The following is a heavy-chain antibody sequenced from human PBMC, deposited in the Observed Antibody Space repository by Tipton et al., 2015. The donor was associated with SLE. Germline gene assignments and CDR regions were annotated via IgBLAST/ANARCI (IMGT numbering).Heavy chain of an antibody. J-gene: IGHJ4*02. Sequence: TLSLTCSVSGGSITVYSWTWIRQPPGKGLDWIGYIDYSGRTYSNPALKSRVNMSAETSKNQFSLRVNSATAADTAVYYCARGGGSYYDYWGQGTLVTVSS. CDR1: GGSITVYS. CDR2: IDYSGRT. V-gene: IGHV4-59*08. D-gene: IGHD1-26*01. CDR3: ARGGGSYYDY.